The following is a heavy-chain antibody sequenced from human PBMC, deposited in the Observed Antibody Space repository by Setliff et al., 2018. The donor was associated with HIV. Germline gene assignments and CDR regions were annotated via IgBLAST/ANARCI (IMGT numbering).Heavy chain of an antibody. V-gene: IGHV4-59*11. J-gene: IGHJ4*02. Sequence: SETLSLTCTVSGPSINIHYWSWIRQSPRKGFEWIGYIYSTGSTNYNPSLQSRVTISMVASRNQFSLKVTSVTAADTAVYYCAKGAGFYGDYTFDHWGQGRQVTISS. CDR3: AKGAGFYGDYTFDH. CDR1: GPSINIHY. CDR2: IYSTGST. D-gene: IGHD4-17*01.